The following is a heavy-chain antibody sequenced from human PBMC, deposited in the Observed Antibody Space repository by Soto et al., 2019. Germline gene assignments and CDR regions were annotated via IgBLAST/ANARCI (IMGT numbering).Heavy chain of an antibody. CDR2: ISGSGGST. D-gene: IGHD3-22*01. V-gene: IGHV3-23*01. CDR1: GFTFSSYA. J-gene: IGHJ4*02. Sequence: EVQLLESGGGLVQAGGSLRLSCAASGFTFSSYAMSWVRQAPGKGLEWVSAISGSGGSTYYADSVKGRFTISRDNSKNTLYLQMNSLRAEDTAVYYCAKDWRYYDSSGIFDYWGQGTLVTVSS. CDR3: AKDWRYYDSSGIFDY.